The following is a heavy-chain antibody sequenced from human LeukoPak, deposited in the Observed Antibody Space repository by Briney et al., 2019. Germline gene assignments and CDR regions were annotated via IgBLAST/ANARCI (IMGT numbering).Heavy chain of an antibody. Sequence: GESLNISCKGSGSSFTSYWIGWVRQIPGKGLEWIGIIYPGDSDTRYSPAFQGQVTISADKSISTAYLQWSSLKASDTAMYYCARLDCSGGSCYDYYYYYGMDVWGQGTTVTVSS. V-gene: IGHV5-51*01. CDR1: GSSFTSYW. J-gene: IGHJ6*02. D-gene: IGHD2-15*01. CDR3: ARLDCSGGSCYDYYYYYGMDV. CDR2: IYPGDSDT.